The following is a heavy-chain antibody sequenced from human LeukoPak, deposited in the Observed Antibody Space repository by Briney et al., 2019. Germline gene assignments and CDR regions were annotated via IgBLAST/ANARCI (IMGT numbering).Heavy chain of an antibody. Sequence: SVKLSCKASGGTFTSYAVSWVRQAPGQGLEWMGGIIPIFGTANYAQKLQDRVTMTTDTSKSTAYMELRSLRSDDTAVYYCARDYYDNTGYLPFDYWGQGTLVTVSS. V-gene: IGHV1-69*05. CDR3: ARDYYDNTGYLPFDY. CDR1: GGTFTSYA. D-gene: IGHD3-22*01. CDR2: IIPIFGTA. J-gene: IGHJ4*02.